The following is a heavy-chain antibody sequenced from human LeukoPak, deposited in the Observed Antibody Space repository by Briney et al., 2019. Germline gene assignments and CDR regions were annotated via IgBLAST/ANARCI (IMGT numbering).Heavy chain of an antibody. V-gene: IGHV3-30*04. CDR3: ASVHFDFPYSSSWYTGNWFDP. CDR2: ISYDGSNK. D-gene: IGHD6-13*01. Sequence: PGRSLRLSCAASGFTFSSYAMHWVRQAPGKGLEWGAVISYDGSNKYYADSVKGRFTISRDNSKNTLYLQMNSLRAEDTAVYYCASVHFDFPYSSSWYTGNWFDPWGQGTLVTVSS. CDR1: GFTFSSYA. J-gene: IGHJ5*02.